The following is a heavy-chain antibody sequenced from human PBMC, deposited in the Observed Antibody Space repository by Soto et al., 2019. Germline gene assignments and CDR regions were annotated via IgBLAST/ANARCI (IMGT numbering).Heavy chain of an antibody. CDR3: AHPRGYGVFDAYDI. J-gene: IGHJ3*02. D-gene: IGHD4-17*01. V-gene: IGHV3-23*01. Sequence: EVQLLESGGDLVRPGGSLRLSCVASGFTFSTYAMSWVRQAPGKGLEWVSAISGSGATTFYADSVQGRFTISRDNSMNTLYLQMNSLRIEDTALYYCAHPRGYGVFDAYDIWGQGTVVTVSS. CDR2: ISGSGATT. CDR1: GFTFSTYA.